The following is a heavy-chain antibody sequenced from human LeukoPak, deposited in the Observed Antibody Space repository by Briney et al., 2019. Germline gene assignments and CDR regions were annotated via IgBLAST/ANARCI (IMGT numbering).Heavy chain of an antibody. D-gene: IGHD3-16*02. J-gene: IGHJ4*02. CDR2: TYTSGST. CDR3: ARVRLGELSLPFDY. Sequence: SQTLSLTCSVSGDSLSSGTSYWSWIRQPAGKGLEWIGRTYTSGSTNYNPSLKSRVTISVDTSKNQFSLKLSSVTAADTAVYYCARVRLGELSLPFDYWGQGTLVTVSS. V-gene: IGHV4-61*02. CDR1: GDSLSSGTSY.